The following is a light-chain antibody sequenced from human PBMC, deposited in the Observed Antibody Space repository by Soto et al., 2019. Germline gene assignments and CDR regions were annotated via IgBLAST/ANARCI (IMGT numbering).Light chain of an antibody. CDR2: GAS. CDR3: QQYDSSPSFT. J-gene: IGKJ3*01. V-gene: IGKV3-20*01. Sequence: EIVLTQSPGTPSLSPGERATLSCRASQSVSSSYLAWYQQRPGQAPRLLIYGASGRATDIPDRFSGSGSGTDFTLNISRLETEDFAVYYCQQYDSSPSFTFSPGPKVDIK. CDR1: QSVSSSY.